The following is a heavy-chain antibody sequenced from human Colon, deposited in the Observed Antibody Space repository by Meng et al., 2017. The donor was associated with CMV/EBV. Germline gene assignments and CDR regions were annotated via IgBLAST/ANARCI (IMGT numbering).Heavy chain of an antibody. CDR1: GLTFSAYA. CDR3: ARDPAHSSSSLDYYYGMDV. V-gene: IGHV3-48*04. J-gene: IGHJ6*02. Sequence: GESLKISCGASGLTFSAYAMNWVRQAPGKGLEWVSFISSGSSTIYYADSVKGRLTVSIDNAKNSLYLQMNSLRAEDTAMYFCARDPAHSSSSLDYYYGMDVWGQGTTVTVSS. CDR2: ISSGSSTI. D-gene: IGHD6-6*01.